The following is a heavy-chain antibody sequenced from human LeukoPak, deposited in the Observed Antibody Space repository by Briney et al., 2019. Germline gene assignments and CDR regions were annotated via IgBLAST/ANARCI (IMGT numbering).Heavy chain of an antibody. CDR3: AEDQLYSSGLYYFDY. J-gene: IGHJ4*02. D-gene: IGHD6-19*01. CDR2: ISGSGGST. CDR1: GFTFSSYA. Sequence: PGGSLRLSCAASGFTFSSYAMSWVRQAPGKGLEWVSAISGSGGSTYYADSVKGRFTISRDNSKNTLYLQMISLRAEDTAVYYCAEDQLYSSGLYYFDYWGQGTLVTVSS. V-gene: IGHV3-23*01.